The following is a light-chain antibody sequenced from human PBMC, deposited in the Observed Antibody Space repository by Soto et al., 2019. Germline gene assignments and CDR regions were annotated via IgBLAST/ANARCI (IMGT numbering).Light chain of an antibody. J-gene: IGKJ3*01. CDR3: QQYAESPLT. Sequence: EIVLTQSPVTLSLSPGEKATLSCRASQSLDTYTLAWYQQKPGQAPRLLIYGASTRAAAIPDRFIGSGSGTDFALTIRRLEPEDFAVYYCQQYAESPLTFGPGTKVDIK. CDR2: GAS. CDR1: QSLDTYT. V-gene: IGKV3-20*01.